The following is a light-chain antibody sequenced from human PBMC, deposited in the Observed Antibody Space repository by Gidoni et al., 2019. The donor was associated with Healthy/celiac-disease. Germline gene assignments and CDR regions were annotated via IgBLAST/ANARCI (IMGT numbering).Light chain of an antibody. Sequence: DIVMTQSPLSLPVTPGEPASISCRSSQSLLHSNGYNYLDWYLQKPGQSPQLLIYLGSNRASGVPDRFIGSGSGTDFTLKISRVEAEDVGVYYCMQALQTPSTFXPXTKVDIK. CDR3: MQALQTPST. CDR2: LGS. J-gene: IGKJ3*01. CDR1: QSLLHSNGYNY. V-gene: IGKV2-28*01.